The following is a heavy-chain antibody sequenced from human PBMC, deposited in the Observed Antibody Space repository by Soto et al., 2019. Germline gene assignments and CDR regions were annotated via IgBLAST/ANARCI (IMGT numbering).Heavy chain of an antibody. CDR2: ILVDGRT. CDR3: EKATATGGGAFDI. V-gene: IGHV3-23*01. CDR1: GFICSSYD. Sequence: GGSLRLSCAASGFICSSYDMSWVRQAPGKGLEWVSTILVDGRTFYVDSVKGRFTISRDSSQNTVYLQMNSLTAGDTALYYCEKATATGGGAFDICGQGTMVTVSS. J-gene: IGHJ3*02. D-gene: IGHD2-8*02.